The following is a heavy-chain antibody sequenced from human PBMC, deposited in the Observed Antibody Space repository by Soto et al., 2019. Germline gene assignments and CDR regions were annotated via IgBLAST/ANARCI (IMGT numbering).Heavy chain of an antibody. CDR3: ARGISYRWVY. V-gene: IGHV4-4*02. CDR1: GDSLSTDYW. J-gene: IGHJ4*02. CDR2: IHHSGIT. Sequence: PSETLSLTCTVSGDSLSTDYWWSWVRQPPGKGLEWIGEIHHSGITNYIQSVKSRATMSVDKSNNQVSLELTSVAAADTAVYYCARGISYRWVYWGQGTLVTVSS. D-gene: IGHD3-16*02.